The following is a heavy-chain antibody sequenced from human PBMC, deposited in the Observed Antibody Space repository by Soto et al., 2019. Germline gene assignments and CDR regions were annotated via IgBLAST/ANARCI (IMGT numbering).Heavy chain of an antibody. Sequence: QVQLVQSGAEVKKPGSSVKVSCKASGGTFSSYAISWVRQAPGQGLEWMGGIIPIFGTANYAQKFQGRVTITADESTSTAYMELISLRSEDTAVYYCARRASYSNYYGMDVWGQGTTVTVSS. CDR3: ARRASYSNYYGMDV. V-gene: IGHV1-69*12. J-gene: IGHJ6*02. CDR2: IIPIFGTA. D-gene: IGHD4-4*01. CDR1: GGTFSSYA.